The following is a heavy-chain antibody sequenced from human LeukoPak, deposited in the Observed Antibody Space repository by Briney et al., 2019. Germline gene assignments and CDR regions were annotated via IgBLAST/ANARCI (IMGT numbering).Heavy chain of an antibody. CDR3: ARETSQKGAHYMDV. Sequence: SETLSLTCTVSGDSISSSRYYWGWIRQPPGKGLEWIGSASYSGSPYYNPSLKSRVTISVDTSKNQFSLKLSSVTAADTAVYYCARETSQKGAHYMDVWGKGTTVTISS. V-gene: IGHV4-39*07. D-gene: IGHD3-16*01. CDR2: ASYSGSP. J-gene: IGHJ6*03. CDR1: GDSISSSRYY.